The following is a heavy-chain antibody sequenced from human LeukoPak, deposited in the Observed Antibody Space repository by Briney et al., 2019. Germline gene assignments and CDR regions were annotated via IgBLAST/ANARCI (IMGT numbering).Heavy chain of an antibody. V-gene: IGHV3-64*01. CDR3: AGDTGAAMAYFDY. CDR1: GFTFSSYA. D-gene: IGHD5-18*01. CDR2: ISSNGGST. Sequence: GGSLRLSCAASGFTFSSYAMHWVRQAPGKGLEYVSAISSNGGSTYYANSVKGRFTISRDNSKNTLYLQMGSLRAEDMAVYYCAGDTGAAMAYFDYWGQGTLVTVSS. J-gene: IGHJ4*02.